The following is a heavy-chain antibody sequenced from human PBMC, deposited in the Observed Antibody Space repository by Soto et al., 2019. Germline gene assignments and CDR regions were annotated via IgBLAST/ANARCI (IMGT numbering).Heavy chain of an antibody. D-gene: IGHD6-6*01. V-gene: IGHV1-18*04. CDR2: ISAYNGNT. J-gene: IGHJ6*02. Sequence: QVQLVQSGAEVKKPGASVKVSCKASGYTFTSYGISWVRQAPGQGLEWMGWISAYNGNTNYAQKLQGRVTMTTDTSTSTAYMELRSLGSDDTAVYYCARDVTSSIAAPYYYYGMDVWGQGTTVTVSS. CDR1: GYTFTSYG. CDR3: ARDVTSSIAAPYYYYGMDV.